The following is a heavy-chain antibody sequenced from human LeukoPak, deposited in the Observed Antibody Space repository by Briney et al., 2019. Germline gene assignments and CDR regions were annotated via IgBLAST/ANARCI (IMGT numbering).Heavy chain of an antibody. CDR2: ISSSARSQ. V-gene: IGHV3-21*01. CDR3: AKGIGDYLHYYFDY. D-gene: IGHD4-17*01. Sequence: GGSLRLSCAASGFTFYNYAMTWVRQAPGKGLEWVSSISSSARSQYYPDSLKGRISISRDNAKNSLYLQMNSLRPEDTAVYYCAKGIGDYLHYYFDYWGQGTLVTVSS. J-gene: IGHJ4*02. CDR1: GFTFYNYA.